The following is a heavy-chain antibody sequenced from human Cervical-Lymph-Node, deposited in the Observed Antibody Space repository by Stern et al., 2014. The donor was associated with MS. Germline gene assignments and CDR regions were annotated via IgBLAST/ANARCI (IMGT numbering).Heavy chain of an antibody. Sequence: EVQLVESGGGLVQPGRSLRLSCSASQNTFDDYGFHWVRQVPGKGLEWVAGIGWNSANKVYADSVKGRFTISRDNARDSLYLQMNNLTPDDTALYYCAKSYSSSWSGWIDSWGQGILVTVSS. CDR1: QNTFDDYG. CDR3: AKSYSSSWSGWIDS. D-gene: IGHD6-13*01. V-gene: IGHV3-9*01. J-gene: IGHJ5*01. CDR2: IGWNSANK.